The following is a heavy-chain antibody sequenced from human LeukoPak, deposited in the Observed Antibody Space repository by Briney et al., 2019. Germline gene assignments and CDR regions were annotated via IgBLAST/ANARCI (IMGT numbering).Heavy chain of an antibody. D-gene: IGHD4-17*01. J-gene: IGHJ4*02. Sequence: GGSLRLSCAASEFTFSSYSMNWVRQAPGKGLEWVSSISSSSSYIYYADSVKGRFTISRDNAKNSLYLQMNSLRAEDTAVYYCARDLMTTVTTVDYWGQGTLVTVSS. CDR2: ISSSSSYI. V-gene: IGHV3-21*01. CDR3: ARDLMTTVTTVDY. CDR1: EFTFSSYS.